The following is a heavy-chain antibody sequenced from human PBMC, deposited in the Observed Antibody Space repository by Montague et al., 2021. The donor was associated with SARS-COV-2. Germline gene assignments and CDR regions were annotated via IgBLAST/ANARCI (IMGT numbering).Heavy chain of an antibody. CDR2: IYYSGST. CDR3: ARVGRQQLVRLSGMDV. Sequence: SETLSLTCTVSGGSISSSSYYWGWIRQPPGKGLEWIGSIYYSGSTYYNPSLKCRVTISVDTSKNQFSLKLRSVTAADTAVYYCARVGRQQLVRLSGMDVWGQGTTVTVSS. V-gene: IGHV4-39*07. CDR1: GGSISSSSYY. J-gene: IGHJ6*02. D-gene: IGHD6-13*01.